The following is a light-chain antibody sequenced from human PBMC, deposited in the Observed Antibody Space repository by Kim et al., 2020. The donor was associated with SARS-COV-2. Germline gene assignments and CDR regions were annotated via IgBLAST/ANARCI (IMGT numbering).Light chain of an antibody. Sequence: VSPGQTASIACSGDNLGAKHVSWFQQKLGQSPLLVIYQDTKRPSGIPERFSGSNSGNTATLTITGAQTVDEADYYCQAWDSNTCVFGTGTKVTVL. V-gene: IGLV3-1*01. J-gene: IGLJ1*01. CDR1: NLGAKH. CDR2: QDT. CDR3: QAWDSNTCV.